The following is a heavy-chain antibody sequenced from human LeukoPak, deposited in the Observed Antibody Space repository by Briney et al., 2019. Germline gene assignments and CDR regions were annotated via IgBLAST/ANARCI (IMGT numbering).Heavy chain of an antibody. Sequence: PGGSLRLSCAASGFTVSSNYMRWVRQAPGKGLEGGSVIYSGGSTYYAESVRGGFTICGDYSRNTLYLQMNSLTADHTAVYYCAKDIGRSSYRPPSYLDYWGQATLVTVSS. D-gene: IGHD6-6*01. V-gene: IGHV3-53*01. CDR1: GFTVSSNY. CDR2: IYSGGST. CDR3: AKDIGRSSYRPPSYLDY. J-gene: IGHJ4*02.